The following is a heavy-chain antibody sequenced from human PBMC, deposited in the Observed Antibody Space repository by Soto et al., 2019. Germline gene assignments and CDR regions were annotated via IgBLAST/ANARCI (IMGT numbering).Heavy chain of an antibody. V-gene: IGHV4-39*01. CDR3: ATFPQQLVDY. CDR1: GGSISSSSYY. Sequence: SETLSLTCTVSGGSISSSSYYWGWIRQPPGKGLEWIGSIYYSGSTYYNPSLKSRVTVSVDTSKNQFSLKLSSVTAADTAVYYCATFPQQLVDYWGQGTLVTVSS. CDR2: IYYSGST. J-gene: IGHJ4*02. D-gene: IGHD6-13*01.